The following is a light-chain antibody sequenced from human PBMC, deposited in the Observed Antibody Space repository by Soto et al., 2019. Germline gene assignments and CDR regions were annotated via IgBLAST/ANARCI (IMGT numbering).Light chain of an antibody. CDR3: QQYGTSSWT. V-gene: IGKV3-20*01. CDR1: QSVSSSY. J-gene: IGKJ1*01. CDR2: GAS. Sequence: DIVLTQSPGTLSLSPGERATLSCRASQSVSSSYLDWYQQKPGQAPRLLIYGASSRATGIPDRFSGSGSGTDFTLTISRLEPEDFAVYYCQQYGTSSWTFGQGTKVEIK.